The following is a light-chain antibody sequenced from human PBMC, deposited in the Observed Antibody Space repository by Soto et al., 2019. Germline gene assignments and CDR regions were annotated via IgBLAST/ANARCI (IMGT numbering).Light chain of an antibody. Sequence: EIVMTQSPATLSVSPGERATLSCRASQSVNNNLAWYQQKPGQAPRLLFYGASTRATGIPARFSGSGSGTDFTLTISSLQSEDFAVYYCQQYNNWPLTFGQGTEVEIK. CDR2: GAS. J-gene: IGKJ1*01. V-gene: IGKV3-15*01. CDR3: QQYNNWPLT. CDR1: QSVNNN.